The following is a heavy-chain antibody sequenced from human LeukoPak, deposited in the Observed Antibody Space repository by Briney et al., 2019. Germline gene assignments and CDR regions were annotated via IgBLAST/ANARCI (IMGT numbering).Heavy chain of an antibody. V-gene: IGHV3-23*01. CDR2: ISGSGGST. D-gene: IGHD3-22*01. Sequence: GGSLRLSCAASGFTFSSYAMSWVRQAPGKGLEWVSAISGSGGSTYYADSVKGRFTISRDNSKNTLYLQMNSLRAEDTAVYYCAKAVGMIVVVTQFDYWGQGTLVTVSS. CDR1: GFTFSSYA. CDR3: AKAVGMIVVVTQFDY. J-gene: IGHJ4*02.